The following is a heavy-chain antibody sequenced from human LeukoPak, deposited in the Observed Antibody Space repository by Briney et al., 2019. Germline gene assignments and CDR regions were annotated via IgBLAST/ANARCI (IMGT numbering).Heavy chain of an antibody. J-gene: IGHJ5*02. CDR3: ARSNSGSYGWSDP. CDR2: ISTSGGT. V-gene: IGHV4-4*07. D-gene: IGHD1-26*01. Sequence: SETLSLTCTVSGDSMSGYWGWVRQPAGKGLEWIGRISTSGGTDYNPSLKSRITMSVDTSKNQFSLKLRSMTAADTAVYYCARSNSGSYGWSDPWGQGTLVTVSS. CDR1: GDSMSGY.